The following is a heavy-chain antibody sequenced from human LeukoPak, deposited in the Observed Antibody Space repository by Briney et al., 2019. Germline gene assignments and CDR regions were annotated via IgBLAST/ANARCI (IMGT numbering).Heavy chain of an antibody. Sequence: SVTVSYKASGYTFTSYDINWVRQATGQGLEWMGWMNPNSGNTGYAQKFQGRVTMTRNTSISTAYMELSSLRSEDTAVYYCASGPYYDILTGYYTYYFDYWGQGTLVTVSS. D-gene: IGHD3-9*01. CDR2: MNPNSGNT. J-gene: IGHJ4*02. CDR1: GYTFTSYD. CDR3: ASGPYYDILTGYYTYYFDY. V-gene: IGHV1-8*01.